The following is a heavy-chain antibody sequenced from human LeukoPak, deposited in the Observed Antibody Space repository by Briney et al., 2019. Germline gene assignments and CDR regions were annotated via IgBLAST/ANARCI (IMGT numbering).Heavy chain of an antibody. Sequence: SETLSLTCTVSGGSISSSSYYWGWIRPPPGKGLEWIGNIYYSGSTYYNPSLKSRVTISVDTSKNQFSLNLKSVTPEDTAVYYCARNLIPEQLVLNFWGQGTLVTVSS. V-gene: IGHV4-39*07. J-gene: IGHJ4*02. D-gene: IGHD6-13*01. CDR2: IYYSGST. CDR3: ARNLIPEQLVLNF. CDR1: GGSISSSSYY.